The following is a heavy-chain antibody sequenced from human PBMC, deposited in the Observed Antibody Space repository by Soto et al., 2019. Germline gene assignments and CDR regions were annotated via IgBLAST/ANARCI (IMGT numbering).Heavy chain of an antibody. CDR3: SNHIYHSSSYYYVGNF. J-gene: IGHJ4*02. V-gene: IGHV5-51*01. D-gene: IGHD3-22*01. Sequence: GESLKISCKGSGYNFATYWIAWVRQMPGKGLEWMGIIYPGDSETRYSPSFQGQVTISADKSISTAYLQWSSLMASDTAMYYCSNHIYHSSSYYYVGNFCGQGTLVTVSS. CDR1: GYNFATYW. CDR2: IYPGDSET.